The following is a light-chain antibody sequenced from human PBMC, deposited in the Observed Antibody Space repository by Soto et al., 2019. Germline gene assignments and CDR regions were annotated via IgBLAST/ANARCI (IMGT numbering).Light chain of an antibody. Sequence: QSALTQPPSASGSPGQSITISCTGTSTDVGTYNYVSWHQQHPGKAPKLMIYEVSKRPSGVPDRFSGSKSGNTASLTVSGLQAEDEADYYCSSYAGSNNMIFGGGTKLTVL. J-gene: IGLJ2*01. CDR2: EVS. CDR1: STDVGTYNY. V-gene: IGLV2-8*01. CDR3: SSYAGSNNMI.